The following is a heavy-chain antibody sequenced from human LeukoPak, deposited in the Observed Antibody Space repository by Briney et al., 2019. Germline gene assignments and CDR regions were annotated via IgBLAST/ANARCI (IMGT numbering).Heavy chain of an antibody. CDR1: GFTFSSYA. Sequence: GGSLRLSCAASGFTFSSYAVSWVRQAPGKGLEWVSVISGSGGDTYYADSVKGWFTISRDNSKNTLYLQVNSLSTEDTALYYCAKTTTGYSSGRYPGWPVDYWGQGTLVTVSS. J-gene: IGHJ4*02. D-gene: IGHD6-19*01. CDR3: AKTTTGYSSGRYPGWPVDY. V-gene: IGHV3-23*01. CDR2: ISGSGGDT.